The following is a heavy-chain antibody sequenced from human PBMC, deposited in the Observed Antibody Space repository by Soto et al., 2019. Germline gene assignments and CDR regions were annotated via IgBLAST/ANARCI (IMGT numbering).Heavy chain of an antibody. CDR2: ISYDGSNK. D-gene: IGHD1-1*01. Sequence: GGSLRLSCAASGFTFRSYAMHWVRQAPGKGLEWVAVISYDGSNKYYADSVKGRVTISRDNSKNTLYLQMNSLRAEDTAVYYCERVNCDGLGPRPYSYYVMDVWGQGTTVTVSS. CDR1: GFTFRSYA. J-gene: IGHJ6*02. CDR3: ERVNCDGLGPRPYSYYVMDV. V-gene: IGHV3-30-3*01.